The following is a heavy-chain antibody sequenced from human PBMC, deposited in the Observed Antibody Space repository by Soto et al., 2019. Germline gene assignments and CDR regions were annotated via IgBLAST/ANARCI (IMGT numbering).Heavy chain of an antibody. CDR3: AKDLAYSSSGNFDY. V-gene: IGHV3-9*01. J-gene: IGHJ4*02. D-gene: IGHD6-13*01. Sequence: EVQLVESGGGLVQPGRSLRLSCAASGFTFDDYAMHWVRQTPGKGLEWVSGISCNSGSIGHADSVKGRFTISRDNAKKSLYLQMNSLRAEDTALYYCAKDLAYSSSGNFDYWGQGTLVTVSS. CDR1: GFTFDDYA. CDR2: ISCNSGSI.